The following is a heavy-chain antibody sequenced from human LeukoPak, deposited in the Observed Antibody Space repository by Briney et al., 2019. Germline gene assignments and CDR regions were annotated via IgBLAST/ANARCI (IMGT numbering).Heavy chain of an antibody. Sequence: GGSLRLSCAASGFTFSNYVMTWVRQAPGKGLEWVSAISHSGGATYYADSVKGRFTTSRDNSKNTLYLQMHSLRAEDTAVYYCARGDRQIWFGELLDFDYWGQGTLVTVSS. J-gene: IGHJ4*02. D-gene: IGHD3-10*01. CDR1: GFTFSNYV. CDR3: ARGDRQIWFGELLDFDY. CDR2: ISHSGGAT. V-gene: IGHV3-23*01.